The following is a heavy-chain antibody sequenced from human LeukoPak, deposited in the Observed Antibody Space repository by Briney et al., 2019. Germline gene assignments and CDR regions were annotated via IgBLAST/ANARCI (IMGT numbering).Heavy chain of an antibody. CDR3: ALLVGATEYFDY. D-gene: IGHD1-26*01. J-gene: IGHJ4*02. CDR1: GGSVTSGNYY. Sequence: PSETLSLTCTVSGGSVTSGNYYWNWIRQPAGKGLEWIGRIYTNGGANYNPSLKSRVTISVDTSKNQFSLKLSSVTAADTAVYYCALLVGATEYFDYWGQGTLVTVSS. CDR2: IYTNGGA. V-gene: IGHV4-61*10.